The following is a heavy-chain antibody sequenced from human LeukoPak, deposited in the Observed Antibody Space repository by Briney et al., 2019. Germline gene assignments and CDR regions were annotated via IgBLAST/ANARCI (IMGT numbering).Heavy chain of an antibody. Sequence: GASVKVSCKASGYTFTGYYMHWVRQAPGQGLEWMGEITPIFGTPDYAQNFQGRVTITADESTTTAYMELSSLRSEDTAIYYCARNSRVVSTSGLNYWGQGTLVTVSS. J-gene: IGHJ4*02. CDR2: ITPIFGTP. CDR3: ARNSRVVSTSGLNY. D-gene: IGHD4-23*01. CDR1: GYTFTGYY. V-gene: IGHV1-69*13.